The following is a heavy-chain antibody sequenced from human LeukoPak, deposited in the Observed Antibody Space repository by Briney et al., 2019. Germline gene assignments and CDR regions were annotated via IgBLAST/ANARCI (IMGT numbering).Heavy chain of an antibody. Sequence: GGSLRLSCAASGFTFSGYAMSWVRQAPGKGLEWVSAISGSGGSTYYADSVKGRFTISRDNSKNTLYLQMNSLRAEDTAVYYCAKDLAAMVYYDAFDIWGQGTMVTVSS. J-gene: IGHJ3*02. CDR2: ISGSGGST. CDR1: GFTFSGYA. D-gene: IGHD5-18*01. CDR3: AKDLAAMVYYDAFDI. V-gene: IGHV3-23*01.